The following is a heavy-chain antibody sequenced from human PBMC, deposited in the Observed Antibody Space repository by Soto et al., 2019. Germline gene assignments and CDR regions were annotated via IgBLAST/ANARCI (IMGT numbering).Heavy chain of an antibody. D-gene: IGHD2-2*01. V-gene: IGHV3-30-3*01. J-gene: IGHJ6*02. CDR3: ARDDIVIVPTAPDYYYYGMDV. Sequence: QVQLVESGGGVVQPGRSLRLSCAASGFTFSSYSMHWVRQAPGKGLEWGAVISYDGSKKYNADSVKGRFTISRDNSKNTLYLQMNSLRAEDTAVYYCARDDIVIVPTAPDYYYYGMDVWGQGTTVTVSS. CDR1: GFTFSSYS. CDR2: ISYDGSKK.